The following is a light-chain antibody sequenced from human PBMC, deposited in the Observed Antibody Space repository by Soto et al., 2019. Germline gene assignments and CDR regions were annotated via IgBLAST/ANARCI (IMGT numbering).Light chain of an antibody. V-gene: IGKV1-6*01. CDR3: LLDFNYFWA. J-gene: IGKJ1*01. CDR2: AAS. Sequence: AIQLTQSPSSLSASVGGRVTITCRASQAIRSALGWYQQRPGKVPKLLLYAASTVQRGVPSSFSGSGFGTDFTPPISSLQPEDFATYYCLLDFNYFWAFGQGTKVDIK. CDR1: QAIRSA.